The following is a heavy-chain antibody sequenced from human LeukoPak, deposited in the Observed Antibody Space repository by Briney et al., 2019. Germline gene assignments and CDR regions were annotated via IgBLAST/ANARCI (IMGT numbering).Heavy chain of an antibody. V-gene: IGHV3-21*01. Sequence: GGSLSLSCAASGFTFSSYSMNWVRQAPGKGLEWVSSISSSSSYIYYADSVKGRFTISRDNAKNSLYLQMNSLRAEDTAVYYCARDPPPTLYSSGWSYYFDYWGQGTLVTVSS. CDR2: ISSSSSYI. CDR3: ARDPPPTLYSSGWSYYFDY. CDR1: GFTFSSYS. J-gene: IGHJ4*02. D-gene: IGHD6-19*01.